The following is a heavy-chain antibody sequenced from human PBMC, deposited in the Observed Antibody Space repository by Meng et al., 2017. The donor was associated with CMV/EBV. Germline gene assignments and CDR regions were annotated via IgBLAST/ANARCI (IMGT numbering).Heavy chain of an antibody. Sequence: SETLSLTCTVSGGSISSYYWSWIRQPPGKGLEWIGYIYYSGSTNYNPSLKSRVTISVDTSKNQFSLKLSSVTAADTAVYYCARGYQLPVWFDPWGQGTLVTVSS. CDR3: ARGYQLPVWFDP. CDR1: GGSISSYY. CDR2: IYYSGST. J-gene: IGHJ5*02. V-gene: IGHV4-59*01. D-gene: IGHD2-2*01.